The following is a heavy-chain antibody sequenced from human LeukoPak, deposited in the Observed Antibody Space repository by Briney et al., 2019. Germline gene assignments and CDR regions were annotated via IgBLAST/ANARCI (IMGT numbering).Heavy chain of an antibody. CDR1: GFTFSGYW. Sequence: GGSLRLSCAASGFTFSGYWMSWVRQAPGKGLEWVANIKQDGSEKYYVDSVKGRFTISRDNAKNSLYLQMNSLRAEDTAVYYCAREGFLTMSQINWFDPWGQGTLVTVSS. CDR2: IKQDGSEK. V-gene: IGHV3-7*01. CDR3: AREGFLTMSQINWFDP. D-gene: IGHD3-10*02. J-gene: IGHJ5*02.